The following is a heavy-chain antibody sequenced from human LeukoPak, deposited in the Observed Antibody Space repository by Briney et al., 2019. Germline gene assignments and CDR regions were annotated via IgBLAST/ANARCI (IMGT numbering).Heavy chain of an antibody. V-gene: IGHV3-23*01. CDR3: AKDLYYYDSSGYKTPGGGGNYYYYGMDV. Sequence: GGSLRLSCAASGFSFSSYAMSWVRQAPGKGLEWVSAISGSGGSTCYADSVKGRFTISRDNSKNTLYLQMNSLRAEDTAVYYCAKDLYYYDSSGYKTPGGGGNYYYYGMDVWGQGTTVTVSS. CDR2: ISGSGGST. CDR1: GFSFSSYA. D-gene: IGHD3-22*01. J-gene: IGHJ6*02.